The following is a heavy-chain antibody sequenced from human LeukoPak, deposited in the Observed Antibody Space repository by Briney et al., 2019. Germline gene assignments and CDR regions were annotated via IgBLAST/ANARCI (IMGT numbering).Heavy chain of an antibody. CDR3: AREEYSSGWYRGGWFDL. J-gene: IGHJ5*02. CDR2: IDPESGDT. V-gene: IGHV1-2*02. D-gene: IGHD6-19*01. CDR1: GYIFTGYY. Sequence: ASVKVSCKASGYIFTGYYMHWLRQAPGQGLEWMGWIDPESGDTNYAQKFQDKITMTRDTYMKTGYMELSSLRYDDTAVYYCAREEYSSGWYRGGWFDLWGQGTQVTVSS.